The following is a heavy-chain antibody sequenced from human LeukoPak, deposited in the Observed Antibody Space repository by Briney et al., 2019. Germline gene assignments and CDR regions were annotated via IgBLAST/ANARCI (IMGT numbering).Heavy chain of an antibody. CDR2: INPDSGGT. V-gene: IGHV1-2*02. CDR3: ARVASAVYSDY. CDR1: GYTFTVHY. J-gene: IGHJ4*02. Sequence: GASVKVSCKASGYTFTVHYIHWVRQAPGQGLEWMGWINPDSGGTNYAQIFQGRVTMTRDTSISTAYMELNRLRSDDTAVYYCARVASAVYSDYWGQGTLVTVSS.